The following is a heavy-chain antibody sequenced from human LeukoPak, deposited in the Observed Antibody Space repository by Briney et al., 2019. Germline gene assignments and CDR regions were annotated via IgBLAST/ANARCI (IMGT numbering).Heavy chain of an antibody. CDR1: GFTFSTYG. V-gene: IGHV3-33*05. Sequence: GRSLRLSCAASGFTFSTYGMHWVRQAPGKGLEWVAVILNDGSSAHYADSVRGRFTTSRDNSRNTLYLEVNSLRAEDTAVYYCARDSLAGDNSLDYWGRGTLVTVSS. D-gene: IGHD7-27*01. CDR2: ILNDGSSA. CDR3: ARDSLAGDNSLDY. J-gene: IGHJ4*02.